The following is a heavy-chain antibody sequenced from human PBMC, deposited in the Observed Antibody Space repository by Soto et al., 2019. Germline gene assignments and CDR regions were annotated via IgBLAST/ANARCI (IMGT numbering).Heavy chain of an antibody. CDR2: IIPIFGTA. D-gene: IGHD1-7*01. CDR1: GGTFSSYA. J-gene: IGHJ6*02. V-gene: IGHV1-69*13. Sequence: SVKVSCKASGGTFSSYAISWVRQAPGQGLEWMGGIIPIFGTANYAQKFQGRVTITADESTSTAYRELSSLRSEDTAVYYCARDISDRVTGTKGGGMDVWGQGTTVTVSS. CDR3: ARDISDRVTGTKGGGMDV.